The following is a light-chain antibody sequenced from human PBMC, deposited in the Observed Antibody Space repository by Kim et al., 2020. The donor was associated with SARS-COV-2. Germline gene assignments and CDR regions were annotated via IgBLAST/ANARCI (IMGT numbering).Light chain of an antibody. Sequence: EIVMTQSPATLSVSPGERATLSCRASQSVSSNLAWYQQKPGQAPRLLIYSASTRTTGIPARFSGSGSGTEFTLTISSLQSEDFAVYYCQQYNNCPPYTFGQGTKLEI. CDR2: SAS. CDR3: QQYNNCPPYT. J-gene: IGKJ2*01. V-gene: IGKV3-15*01. CDR1: QSVSSN.